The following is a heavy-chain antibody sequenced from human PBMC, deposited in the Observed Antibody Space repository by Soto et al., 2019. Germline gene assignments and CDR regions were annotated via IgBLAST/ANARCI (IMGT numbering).Heavy chain of an antibody. Sequence: QVQLVQSGAEVKKPGASVKVSCKASGYTFTTYDSNWVRQATGQGLVWMGWMNPNSGNTGYAQKFKGSVTMTRNTPISTAYMELSSLISEDTAVYYCARRELNTDSWCQGTLVTVSS. D-gene: IGHD1-26*01. CDR1: GYTFTTYD. V-gene: IGHV1-8*01. CDR2: MNPNSGNT. CDR3: ARRELNTDS. J-gene: IGHJ4*02.